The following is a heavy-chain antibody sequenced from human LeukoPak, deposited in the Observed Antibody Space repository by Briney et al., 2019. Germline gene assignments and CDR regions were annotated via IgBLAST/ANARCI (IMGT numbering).Heavy chain of an antibody. J-gene: IGHJ4*02. CDR3: AKERGGSYFGYYFDY. V-gene: IGHV3-30-3*02. Sequence: GGSLRLSCAASGFTFSSYAMHWVRQAPGKGLEWVAVISYDGSNKYYADSVKGRFTISRDNSKNTLYLQMNSLRAEDTAVYYCAKERGGSYFGYYFDYWGQGTLVTVSS. CDR1: GFTFSSYA. CDR2: ISYDGSNK. D-gene: IGHD1-26*01.